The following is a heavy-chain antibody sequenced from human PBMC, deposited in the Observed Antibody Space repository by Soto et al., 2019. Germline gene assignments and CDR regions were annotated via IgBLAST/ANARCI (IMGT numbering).Heavy chain of an antibody. V-gene: IGHV3-48*02. Sequence: EVPLVESGGGLVQPGGSLRLSCAASGFTFSSYSLNWVRQAPGKGPEWVSYITSSGTTVYYADSVRGRFTISRDNAKNSLYLQMNSLRDDDTAVYYCARGSSNWAYYFDFWGQGTLVTVSS. CDR3: ARGSSNWAYYFDF. D-gene: IGHD6-13*01. J-gene: IGHJ4*02. CDR2: ITSSGTTV. CDR1: GFTFSSYS.